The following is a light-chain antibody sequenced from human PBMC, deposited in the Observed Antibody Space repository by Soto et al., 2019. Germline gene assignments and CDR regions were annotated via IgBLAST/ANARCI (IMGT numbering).Light chain of an antibody. CDR2: VVS. CDR1: SSDVGSYNL. Sequence: QSVLTQPASVSGSPGQSITISCTGTSSDVGSYNLVSWYQHHPGKAPQLMIFVVSKRPSGVSNHFSGSKSGNTASLTISGLQAEYEADYYCCSYAGDNYVFGAGTKVTVL. J-gene: IGLJ1*01. V-gene: IGLV2-23*02. CDR3: CSYAGDNYV.